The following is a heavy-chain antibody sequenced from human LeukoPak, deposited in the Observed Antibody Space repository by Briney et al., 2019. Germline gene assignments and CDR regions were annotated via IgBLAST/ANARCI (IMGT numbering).Heavy chain of an antibody. J-gene: IGHJ5*02. CDR2: IYYSGST. Sequence: KPSETLSLTCTVSGGSVSSSYSWSWIRQPPGKGLEWIGYIYYSGSTNYNPSLKSRVTISVDTSKNQFSLKLSSVTAADTAVYYCARDPLGLNWFDPWGQGTLVTVSS. D-gene: IGHD7-27*01. V-gene: IGHV4-61*01. CDR1: GGSVSSSYS. CDR3: ARDPLGLNWFDP.